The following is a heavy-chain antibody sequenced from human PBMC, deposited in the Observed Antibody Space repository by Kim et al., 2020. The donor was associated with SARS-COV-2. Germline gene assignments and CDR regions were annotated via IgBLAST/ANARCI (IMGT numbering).Heavy chain of an antibody. Sequence: YYADSVKGRFTISRENYKNTLYLQMNSLRAEDTAVYYCASSGSYYDAFDIWGQGTMVTVSS. J-gene: IGHJ3*02. D-gene: IGHD1-26*01. V-gene: IGHV3-30*03. CDR3: ASSGSYYDAFDI.